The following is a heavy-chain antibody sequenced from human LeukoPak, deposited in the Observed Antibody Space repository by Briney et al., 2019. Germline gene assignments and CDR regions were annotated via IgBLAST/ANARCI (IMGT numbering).Heavy chain of an antibody. CDR2: IYHSGST. CDR1: GGSISSGGYS. J-gene: IGHJ2*01. D-gene: IGHD6-19*01. V-gene: IGHV4-30-2*01. Sequence: SETLSLTCAVSGGSISSGGYSWSWIRQPPGKGLEWIGYIYHSGSTYYNPSLKSRVTISVDRSKNQFSLKLSSVTAADTAVYYCARDLYSSGWDWYFDLWGRGTLVTVSS. CDR3: ARDLYSSGWDWYFDL.